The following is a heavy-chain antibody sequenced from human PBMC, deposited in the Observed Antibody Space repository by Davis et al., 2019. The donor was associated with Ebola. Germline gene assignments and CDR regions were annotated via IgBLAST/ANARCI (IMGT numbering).Heavy chain of an antibody. Sequence: PSETLSLTCTVSGGSISSSSYYWGWIRQPPGKGLEWIGEINHSGSTNYNPSLKSRVTISVDTSKNQFSLKLSSVTAADTAVYYCASTYYYDSSGYYDAFDIWGQGTMVTVSS. J-gene: IGHJ3*02. CDR2: INHSGST. CDR1: GGSISSSSYY. D-gene: IGHD3-22*01. V-gene: IGHV4-39*07. CDR3: ASTYYYDSSGYYDAFDI.